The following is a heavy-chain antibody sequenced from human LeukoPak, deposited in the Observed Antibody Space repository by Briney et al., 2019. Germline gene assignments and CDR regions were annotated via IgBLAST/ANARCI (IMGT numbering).Heavy chain of an antibody. CDR2: ISGSGGST. CDR3: AKDIDLTYYFDY. Sequence: GGSLRLSCAASGFTFSSYAMSWVRQAPGKGLEWVSAISGSGGSTYYADSVKGRFAISRDNSKNTLYLQTNSLRAEDTAVYYCAKDIDLTYYFDYWGQGTLVTVFS. J-gene: IGHJ4*02. V-gene: IGHV3-23*01. CDR1: GFTFSSYA. D-gene: IGHD3-16*01.